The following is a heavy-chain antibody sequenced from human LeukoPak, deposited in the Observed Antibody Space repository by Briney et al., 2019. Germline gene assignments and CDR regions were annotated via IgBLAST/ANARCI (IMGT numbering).Heavy chain of an antibody. V-gene: IGHV3-23*01. Sequence: GGSLRLSCAASGFTFDDYGMSWVRQAPGKGLEWVSAIRGSGGGTFYADSVKGRFTISRDNSKNTLYLQMNSLRAEDTAVYYCVSSYDSSGYYIYYFDYWGQGTLVTVSS. J-gene: IGHJ4*02. CDR1: GFTFDDYG. CDR2: IRGSGGGT. D-gene: IGHD3-22*01. CDR3: VSSYDSSGYYIYYFDY.